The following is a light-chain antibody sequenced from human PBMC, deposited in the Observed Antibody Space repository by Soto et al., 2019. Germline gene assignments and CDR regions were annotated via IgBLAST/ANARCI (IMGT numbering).Light chain of an antibody. V-gene: IGLV3-1*01. CDR1: RLADKF. CDR3: QAWGSSSAV. CDR2: QDT. Sequence: SYELTQPPSMSVSPGQTASITCAGDRLADKFVSWYQQKPGQSPLLVSYQDTKRPSGIPERFSGSKSGDTATLTIRGTQTMDEDDYYCQAWGSSSAVFGGGTKLTVL. J-gene: IGLJ2*01.